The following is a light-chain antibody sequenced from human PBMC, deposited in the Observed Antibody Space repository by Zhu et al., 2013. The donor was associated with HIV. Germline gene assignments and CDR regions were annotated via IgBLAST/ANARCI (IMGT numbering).Light chain of an antibody. CDR2: DAS. J-gene: IGKJ4*01. V-gene: IGKV1-33*01. CDR3: QQYDNLPLT. Sequence: DIQMTQSPSSLSASVGDRVTITCQTSEDIYNNLNWYQLKPGKAPKLLIYDASNLETGVSSRFSGSGSGTEFVFYITSLQPEDIAIYFCQQYDNLPLTFGGGTKVQI. CDR1: EDIYNN.